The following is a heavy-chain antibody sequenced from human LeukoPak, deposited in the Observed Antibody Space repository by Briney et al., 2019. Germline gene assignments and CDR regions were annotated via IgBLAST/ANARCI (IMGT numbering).Heavy chain of an antibody. J-gene: IGHJ4*02. D-gene: IGHD4/OR15-4a*01. Sequence: PGGSLRLSCASSGFTFSSYWMHWVRQAPGKGLLWVSRISSDGSSTRYADSVKGRFTISRDNAKNTVYVQMNSLRAEDTAVYYCARRAGAYSHPYDYWGQGTLATVSS. CDR3: ARRAGAYSHPYDY. CDR2: ISSDGSST. V-gene: IGHV3-74*01. CDR1: GFTFSSYW.